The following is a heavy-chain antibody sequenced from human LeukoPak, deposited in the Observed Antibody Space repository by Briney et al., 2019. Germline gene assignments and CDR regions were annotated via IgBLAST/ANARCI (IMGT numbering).Heavy chain of an antibody. D-gene: IGHD1-26*01. CDR1: GFTFSSYS. V-gene: IGHV3-21*01. J-gene: IGHJ4*02. CDR2: ISSSSSYI. Sequence: GGSMRLSCADSGFTFSSYSMNWVRQAPGKGLEWVSSISSSSSYIYYADSVKGRFTISRDNAKNSLYLQMNSLRAEDTAVYYCARGYSGSYRGGYWGQGTLVTVSS. CDR3: ARGYSGSYRGGY.